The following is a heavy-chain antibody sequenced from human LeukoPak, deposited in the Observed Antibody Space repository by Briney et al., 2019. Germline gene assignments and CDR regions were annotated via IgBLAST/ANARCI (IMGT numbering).Heavy chain of an antibody. J-gene: IGHJ4*02. Sequence: SETLSLTCTVSGVSISSFYWSWIRQPAGKGLEWLGRIYSSGRTNYNPSLKSRVTMSLDTSKNQFSLKLSSVTAADTAVYFCARDVVAAAGTWDYWGQGTLVTVSS. CDR2: IYSSGRT. CDR1: GVSISSFY. D-gene: IGHD6-13*01. V-gene: IGHV4-4*07. CDR3: ARDVVAAAGTWDY.